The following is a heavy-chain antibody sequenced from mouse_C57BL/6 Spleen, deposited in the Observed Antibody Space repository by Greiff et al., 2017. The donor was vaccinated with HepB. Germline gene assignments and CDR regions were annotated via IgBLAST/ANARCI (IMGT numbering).Heavy chain of an antibody. CDR3: AKGGSTVVPFAY. CDR1: GYTFTSYW. CDR2: INPSNGGT. J-gene: IGHJ3*01. V-gene: IGHV1-53*01. D-gene: IGHD1-1*01. Sequence: QVQLQQPGTELVKPGASVKLSCKASGYTFTSYWMHWVKQRPGQGLEWIGNINPSNGGTNYNEKFKSKATLPVDKSSSTAYMQLSSLTSEDYAVYYCAKGGSTVVPFAYWGQGTLVTVSA.